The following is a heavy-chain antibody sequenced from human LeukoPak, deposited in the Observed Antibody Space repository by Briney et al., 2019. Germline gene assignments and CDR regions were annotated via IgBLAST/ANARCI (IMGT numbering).Heavy chain of an antibody. V-gene: IGHV4-39*01. CDR3: AKHPALDYGGISWYFDL. CDR2: IYYSGST. J-gene: IGHJ2*01. D-gene: IGHD4-23*01. Sequence: PETLSLTCTVSGGSISSSSYYWGWIRQPPWKGLEWIGSIYYSGSTYYNPSLKSRVTISVDTSKNQFSLKLSSVTAAVTAVYSCAKHPALDYGGISWYFDLWGRGTLVTVSS. CDR1: GGSISSSSYY.